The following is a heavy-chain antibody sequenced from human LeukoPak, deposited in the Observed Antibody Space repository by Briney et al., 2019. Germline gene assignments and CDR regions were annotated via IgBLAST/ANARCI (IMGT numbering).Heavy chain of an antibody. CDR3: AKPKYPVAGSNYFDY. Sequence: GGSLRLSCAASGLTFNSYAMSWVRQAPGKGLEWVSSISGNGGTTYYADSVEGRFTISRDNSKNTFYLQMNSLRAEDTAVYYCAKPKYPVAGSNYFDYWGQGTLVTVSP. J-gene: IGHJ4*02. V-gene: IGHV3-23*01. D-gene: IGHD6-19*01. CDR2: ISGNGGTT. CDR1: GLTFNSYA.